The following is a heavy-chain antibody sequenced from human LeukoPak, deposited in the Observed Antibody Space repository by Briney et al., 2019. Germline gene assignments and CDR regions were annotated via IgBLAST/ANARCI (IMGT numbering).Heavy chain of an antibody. V-gene: IGHV3-23*01. CDR3: AKNSQITMIVVVIWDFDY. CDR1: GSTFNSYA. D-gene: IGHD3-22*01. Sequence: PGGSLRLSCAASGSTFNSYAMSWVRQAPGKGLEWVSGISGSGGSTYYADSVKGRFTISRDNSKNTLYLQMNSLRAEDTAVYYCAKNSQITMIVVVIWDFDYWGQGTLVTVSS. CDR2: ISGSGGST. J-gene: IGHJ4*02.